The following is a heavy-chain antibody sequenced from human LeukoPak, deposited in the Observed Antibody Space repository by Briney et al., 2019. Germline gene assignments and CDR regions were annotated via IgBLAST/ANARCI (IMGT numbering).Heavy chain of an antibody. J-gene: IGHJ4*02. CDR3: AREGYSGSAGSDFDY. CDR1: GGSISSYY. D-gene: IGHD1-26*01. V-gene: IGHV4-59*01. Sequence: SETLSLTCTVSGGSISSYYWSWIRQPPGKGLEWIGHIYYSGSTNYNPSLKSRVTISVDTSKNQFSLKLSSVTAADTAVYYCAREGYSGSAGSDFDYWGQGTLVTVSS. CDR2: IYYSGST.